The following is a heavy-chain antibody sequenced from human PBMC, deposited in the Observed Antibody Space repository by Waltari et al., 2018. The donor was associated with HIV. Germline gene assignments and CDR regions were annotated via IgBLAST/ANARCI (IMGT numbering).Heavy chain of an antibody. J-gene: IGHJ4*02. D-gene: IGHD3-9*01. CDR2: ISWNSNSI. Sequence: EVQLVESGGGLVQPGKSLRLSCAASGFTFGDYALHWVRQAPGKGSEWVSGISWNSNSIFYVDSVKGRFTIARDNAKNSLYLQMHSLRPEDTALYYCAKDRFDSSNYADFWGQGTLVIVSS. CDR3: AKDRFDSSNYADF. CDR1: GFTFGDYA. V-gene: IGHV3-9*01.